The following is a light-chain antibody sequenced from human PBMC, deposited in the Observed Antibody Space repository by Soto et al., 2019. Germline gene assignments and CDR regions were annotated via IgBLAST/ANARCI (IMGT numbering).Light chain of an antibody. J-gene: IGKJ4*01. Sequence: EIVLTQSPATLSLSPGERATLSCRASQSVSSFLDWYQQKPGQAHRLLIYDASNRATGIPARFSGSGSGTDFTLTISSLEPEDFTVYYCQRRSNWPLTFGGGTKVEIK. V-gene: IGKV3-11*01. CDR1: QSVSSF. CDR3: QRRSNWPLT. CDR2: DAS.